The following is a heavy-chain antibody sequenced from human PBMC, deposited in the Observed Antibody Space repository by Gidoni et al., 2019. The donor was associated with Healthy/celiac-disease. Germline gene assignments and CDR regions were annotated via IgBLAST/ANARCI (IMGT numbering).Heavy chain of an antibody. D-gene: IGHD3-3*01. CDR3: ARASHLLEWLPLDY. V-gene: IGHV4-61*02. CDR2: IYTSGST. J-gene: IGHJ4*02. CDR1: GGSISSGSYY. Sequence: QVQLQESGPGLVKPSQTLSLTCTVSGGSISSGSYYWSWIRQPAGKGLEWIGRIYTSGSTNYNPSLKSRVTISVDTSKNQFSLKLSSVTAADTAVYYCARASHLLEWLPLDYWGQGTLVTVSS.